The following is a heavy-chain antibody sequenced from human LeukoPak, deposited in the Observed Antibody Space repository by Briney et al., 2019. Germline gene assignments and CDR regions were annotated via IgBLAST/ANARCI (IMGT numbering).Heavy chain of an antibody. V-gene: IGHV1-69*05. Sequence: SVKVSCKASGGTLSSYAISWVRQAPGQGLEWMGGIIPIFGTANYAQKFQGRVTITTDESTSTACMELSSLRSEDTAVYYCARVGGPAPPGWFDPWGQGTLVTVSS. CDR3: ARVGGPAPPGWFDP. D-gene: IGHD1-26*01. CDR2: IIPIFGTA. CDR1: GGTLSSYA. J-gene: IGHJ5*02.